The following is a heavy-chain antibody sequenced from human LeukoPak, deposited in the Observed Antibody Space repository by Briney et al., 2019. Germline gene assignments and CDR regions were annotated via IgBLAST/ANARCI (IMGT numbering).Heavy chain of an antibody. V-gene: IGHV4-34*01. CDR2: INHSGST. J-gene: IGHJ4*02. CDR1: GGSFSGYY. Sequence: SETLSLTCAVYGGSFSGYYRSWIRQPPGKGLEWIGEINHSGSTNYNPSLKSRVTISVDTSKNQFSLKLSSATAADTAVYYCARGRRWLQSHVYFDYWGQGTLVTVSS. D-gene: IGHD5-24*01. CDR3: ARGRRWLQSHVYFDY.